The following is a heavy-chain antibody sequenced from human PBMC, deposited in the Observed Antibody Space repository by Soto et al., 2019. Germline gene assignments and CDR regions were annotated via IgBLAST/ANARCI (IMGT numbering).Heavy chain of an antibody. CDR2: IIPIFGTA. J-gene: IGHJ6*02. V-gene: IGHV1-69*13. CDR1: GGTFSSYA. Sequence: SVKVSCKASGGTFSSYAISWVLQAPGQGLEWMGGIIPIFGTANYAQKFQGRVTITADESTSTAYMELGSLRSEDTAVYYCARHPVSGSYAYYYGMDVWGQGTTVTVSS. CDR3: ARHPVSGSYAYYYGMDV. D-gene: IGHD1-26*01.